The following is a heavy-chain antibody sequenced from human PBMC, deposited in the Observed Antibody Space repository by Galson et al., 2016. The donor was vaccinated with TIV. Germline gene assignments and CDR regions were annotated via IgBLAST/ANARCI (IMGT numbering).Heavy chain of an antibody. CDR1: GYNFATYW. CDR3: ARPGSDISGPGFPH. CDR2: IFPDDSDT. J-gene: IGHJ4*02. D-gene: IGHD3-22*01. Sequence: QSGAEVTKSGESLKISCKGSGYNFATYWIGWVRQMPGKGLEWMGIIFPDDSDTRYSPSFEGQVTISADKSFTTAYLQWSSLKASDTAMYYFARPGSDISGPGFPHWGQGTLGTVSS. V-gene: IGHV5-51*03.